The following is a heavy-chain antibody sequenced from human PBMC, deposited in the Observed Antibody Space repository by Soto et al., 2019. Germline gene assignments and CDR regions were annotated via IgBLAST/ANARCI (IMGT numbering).Heavy chain of an antibody. Sequence: PSETLSLTCTVSGGSVTSGDYYWSWIRQPPGKGLEWIGYIYYSGSTYYNPSLQPRVTISVDTSKNQFSLKLSSVTAADTAVYFCARVLQHSSWVGDDWGPGTLVTVSS. J-gene: IGHJ4*02. V-gene: IGHV4-31*03. CDR1: GGSVTSGDYY. D-gene: IGHD6-13*01. CDR2: IYYSGST. CDR3: ARVLQHSSWVGDD.